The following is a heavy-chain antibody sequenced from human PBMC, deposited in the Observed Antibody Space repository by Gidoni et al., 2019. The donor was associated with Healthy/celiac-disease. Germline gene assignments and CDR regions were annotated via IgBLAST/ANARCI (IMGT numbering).Heavy chain of an antibody. CDR2: IKHSGST. CDR3: AGGGFISPPAAL. CDR1: GGSFSGYY. Sequence: QVQLQQWGAGLLKPSETLSLTCAAYGGSFSGYYWSWIRTPPGKGLEWSGEIKHSGSTNSNPSLKGRVTISVDTSKNQFSLKLSSVTAAGTAVYYCAGGGFISPPAALWGQGTLVTVSS. J-gene: IGHJ4*02. D-gene: IGHD6-6*01. V-gene: IGHV4-34*01.